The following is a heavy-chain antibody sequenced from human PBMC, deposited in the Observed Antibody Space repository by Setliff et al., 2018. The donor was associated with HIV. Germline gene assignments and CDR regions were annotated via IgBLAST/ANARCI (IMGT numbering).Heavy chain of an antibody. D-gene: IGHD6-19*01. J-gene: IGHJ5*02. CDR3: ARPHSGRGGGAYFDP. CDR2: ILDGRVT. Sequence: SETLSLTCTVSGDSITSGRFYWGWIRQAPGKGLEWIGNILDGRVTFFNPSLRGRVTISVDASKNQVSLNLRSVTAADSAVYHCARPHSGRGGGAYFDPWGQGILVTVS. CDR1: GDSITSGRFY. V-gene: IGHV4-39*01.